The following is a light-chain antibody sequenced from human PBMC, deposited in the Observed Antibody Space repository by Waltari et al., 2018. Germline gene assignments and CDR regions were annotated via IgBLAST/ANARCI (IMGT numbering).Light chain of an antibody. CDR2: DDG. Sequence: SYVLTPPPSVSVAPGQTARITCAGHKIGSNNVHWYQHKPGQAPVLGVYDDGDRPSGIPERFSGSNAGNTATLTISRVEAGDEADYYCQVWDSGSDHYVFGTVTTVTVL. V-gene: IGLV3-21*02. J-gene: IGLJ1*01. CDR3: QVWDSGSDHYV. CDR1: KIGSNN.